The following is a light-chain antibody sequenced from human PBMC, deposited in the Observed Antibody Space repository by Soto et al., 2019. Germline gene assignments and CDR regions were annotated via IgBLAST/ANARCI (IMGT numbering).Light chain of an antibody. CDR1: SNEIGGYNY. CDR3: SSYTTSNTRQIV. J-gene: IGLJ1*01. CDR2: DVS. Sequence: QSALTQPASVSGSPGQSITISCPGTSNEIGGYNYVSWYQHHPGKAPKLIIYDVSNRPSGVSIRFSGSKSDNTASLTISGLQPEDEADYHCSSYTTSNTRQIVFGTGTKVTVL. V-gene: IGLV2-14*03.